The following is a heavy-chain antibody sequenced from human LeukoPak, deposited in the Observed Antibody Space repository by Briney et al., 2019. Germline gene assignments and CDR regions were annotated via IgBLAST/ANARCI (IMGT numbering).Heavy chain of an antibody. D-gene: IGHD6-13*01. CDR1: GGSISSGSYY. Sequence: PSETLSLTCTVSGGSISSGSYYWSWIRQPAGKGLEWIGRIYTSGSTNYNPSLKSRVTISVDTSKNQFSLKLSSVTAADTAVYYCARSGIAAAGKGFDYWGQGTLVTVSS. CDR2: IYTSGST. CDR3: ARSGIAAAGKGFDY. J-gene: IGHJ4*02. V-gene: IGHV4-61*02.